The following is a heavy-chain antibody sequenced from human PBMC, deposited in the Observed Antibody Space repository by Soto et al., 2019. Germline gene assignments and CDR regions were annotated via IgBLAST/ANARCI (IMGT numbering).Heavy chain of an antibody. CDR1: GFTFSSYA. CDR2: ISGSGSTI. CDR3: ARFVLGLNYYYGMDV. J-gene: IGHJ6*02. V-gene: IGHV3-23*01. Sequence: GGSLRLSCAASGFTFSSYAMSWVRQAPGKGLEWVSAISGSGSTIYYADSVKGRFTISRDNAKNSLYLQMNSLRAEDTAVYYCARFVLGLNYYYGMDVWGQGTTVTVSS. D-gene: IGHD2-8*02.